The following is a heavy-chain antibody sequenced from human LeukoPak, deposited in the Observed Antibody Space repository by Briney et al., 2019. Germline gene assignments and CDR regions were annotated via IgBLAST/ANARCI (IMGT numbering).Heavy chain of an antibody. CDR3: ARSGVTIFGVFNLVGVRNCYMDV. Sequence: GGSLRLSCVASGFTFSSYVMHWVRQAPGKGLEWVAVISYDGSNKYYADSVRGRFTISRDNSKNTLYLQMNSLRAEDTAVYYCARSGVTIFGVFNLVGVRNCYMDVWGKGTTVTVSS. V-gene: IGHV3-30*04. D-gene: IGHD3-3*01. CDR2: ISYDGSNK. CDR1: GFTFSSYV. J-gene: IGHJ6*03.